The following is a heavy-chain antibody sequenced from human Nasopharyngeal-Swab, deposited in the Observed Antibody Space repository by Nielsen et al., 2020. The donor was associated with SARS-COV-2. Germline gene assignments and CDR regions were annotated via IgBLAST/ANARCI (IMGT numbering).Heavy chain of an antibody. V-gene: IGHV4-39*01. J-gene: IGHJ6*02. D-gene: IGHD3-10*01. CDR3: AKHPDGRWFGELSYYYYGLDV. CDR2: IYYRGST. Sequence: WIRQPPGKGLEWIASIYYRGSTYYNPSLESRLTISVDTSKNHFSLKLTSVTAADTAVHYCAKHPDGRWFGELSYYYYGLDVWGQGTTVTVSS.